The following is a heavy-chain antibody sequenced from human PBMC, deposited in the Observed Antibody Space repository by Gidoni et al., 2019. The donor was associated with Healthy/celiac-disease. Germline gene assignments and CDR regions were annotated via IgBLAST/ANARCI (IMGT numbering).Heavy chain of an antibody. CDR2: ISYDGSNK. D-gene: IGHD4-17*01. J-gene: IGHJ4*02. CDR1: GFTFSSYG. CDR3: AKAGLGDYGDYFDY. V-gene: IGHV3-30*18. Sequence: QVQLVESGGGVVQPGRSLRLSCAASGFTFSSYGMHWVRQAPGKGLEWVAVISYDGSNKYYADSVKGRFTISRDNSKNTLYLQMNSLRAEDTAVYYCAKAGLGDYGDYFDYWGQGTLVTVSS.